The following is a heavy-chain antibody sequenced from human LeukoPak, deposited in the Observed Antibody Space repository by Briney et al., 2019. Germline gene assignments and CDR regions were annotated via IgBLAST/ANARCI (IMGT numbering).Heavy chain of an antibody. CDR2: IRFDGGTK. CDR1: EFTFSNSG. CDR3: ARDGVPAAMGPDWFDP. Sequence: GSLRLSCAASEFTFSNSGMHWVRQAPGKGLEWVAFIRFDGGTKYYADSVKGRFTISRDNSKNTVYLQVNSLRAEDTAVYYCARDGVPAAMGPDWFDPWGQGTLVTVSS. D-gene: IGHD2-2*01. J-gene: IGHJ5*02. V-gene: IGHV3-30*02.